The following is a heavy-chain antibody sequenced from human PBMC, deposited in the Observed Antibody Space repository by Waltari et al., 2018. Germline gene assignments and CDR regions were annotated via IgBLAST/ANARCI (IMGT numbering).Heavy chain of an antibody. CDR3: ARTAVDTAMVTSFYYYYMDV. J-gene: IGHJ6*03. CDR1: GYSTSSGYY. CDR2: IYHSGST. D-gene: IGHD5-18*01. Sequence: QVQLQESGPGLVKPSETLSLTCAVSGYSTSSGYYWGWIRQPPGKALEWIGSIYHSGSTYYNPSLKSRVTISVDTSKNQFSLKLSSVTAADTAVYYCARTAVDTAMVTSFYYYYMDVWGKGTTVTVSS. V-gene: IGHV4-38-2*01.